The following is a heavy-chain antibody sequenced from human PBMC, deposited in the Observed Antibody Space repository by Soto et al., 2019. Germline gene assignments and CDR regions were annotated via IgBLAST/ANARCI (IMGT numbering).Heavy chain of an antibody. CDR1: GGSFSGYY. D-gene: IGHD6-13*01. Sequence: PSETLSLTCAVYGGSFSGYYWSWIRQPPGKGLEWIGEINHSGSTNYNPSLKRRVTISVDTSKNQFSLKLSSVTAADTAVYYCARQDSSSWTDAFDIWGQGTMVTVSS. CDR3: ARQDSSSWTDAFDI. J-gene: IGHJ3*02. CDR2: INHSGST. V-gene: IGHV4-34*01.